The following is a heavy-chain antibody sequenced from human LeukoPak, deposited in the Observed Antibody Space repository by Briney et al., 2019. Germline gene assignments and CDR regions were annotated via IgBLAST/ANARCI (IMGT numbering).Heavy chain of an antibody. Sequence: SETLSLTCTVSGGSISSGSYYWSWIRQPPGKGLEWIGYIYYSGSTNYNPSLKSRVTISVDTSKNQFSLKLSSVTAADTAVYYCARYRGGYYHDAFDIWGQGTMVTVSS. CDR1: GGSISSGSYY. J-gene: IGHJ3*02. CDR2: IYYSGST. V-gene: IGHV4-61*01. CDR3: ARYRGGYYHDAFDI. D-gene: IGHD3-22*01.